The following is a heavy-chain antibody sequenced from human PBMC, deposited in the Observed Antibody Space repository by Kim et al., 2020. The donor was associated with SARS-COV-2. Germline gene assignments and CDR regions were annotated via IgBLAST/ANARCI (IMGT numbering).Heavy chain of an antibody. J-gene: IGHJ4*02. D-gene: IGHD3-10*01. CDR2: T. V-gene: IGHV4-34*09. CDR3: ARDPGSGSDNV. Sequence: TNHNPGLKSRVTISVDRSKTQFSLKLRSVTAADTSVYYCARDPGSGSDNVWGQGTLVTVSS.